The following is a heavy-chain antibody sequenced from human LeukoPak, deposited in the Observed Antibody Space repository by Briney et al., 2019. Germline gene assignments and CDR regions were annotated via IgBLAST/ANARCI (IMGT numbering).Heavy chain of an antibody. J-gene: IGHJ4*02. CDR1: GFTVSSNH. CDR2: IYSGGST. V-gene: IGHV3-66*01. D-gene: IGHD3-3*02. Sequence: GSLRLSCAASGFTVSSNHMSWVRQAPGKGLEWVSVIYSGGSTYYADSVKGRFTISRDNSKNTLYLQMNSLRAEDTVVYYCSGGTGEWRGWAFFYRGQGTLVTVSS. CDR3: SGGTGEWRGWAFFY.